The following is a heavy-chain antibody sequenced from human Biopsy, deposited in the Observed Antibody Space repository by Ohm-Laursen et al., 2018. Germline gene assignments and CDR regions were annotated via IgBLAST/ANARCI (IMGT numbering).Heavy chain of an antibody. V-gene: IGHV1-2*02. CDR3: ALQSVAQMKNFDY. J-gene: IGHJ4*02. CDR1: GFSFTGYY. CDR2: ISPKSGDT. D-gene: IGHD6-19*01. Sequence: GASVKVSCKVSGFSFTGYYIHWVRQAPGQGLEWMGWISPKSGDTNYAHKSQGNITMTRDTSMGTAYMEMSRLRCDDTAVYYCALQSVAQMKNFDYWGQGTLVTVSS.